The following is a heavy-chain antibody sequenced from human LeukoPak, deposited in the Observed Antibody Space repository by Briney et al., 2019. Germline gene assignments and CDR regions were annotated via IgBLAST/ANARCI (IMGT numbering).Heavy chain of an antibody. D-gene: IGHD3-3*01. CDR3: ARDYDFVNTNAFDI. Sequence: ASVKVSCKASGYTFTGYYMHWVRQAPGQGLEWMGWINPNSGGTNYAQKFQGRVTMTRDTSISTAYMELSRLRSDDTAVYYCARDYDFVNTNAFDIWGQGTMVTVSS. CDR1: GYTFTGYY. CDR2: INPNSGGT. V-gene: IGHV1-2*02. J-gene: IGHJ3*02.